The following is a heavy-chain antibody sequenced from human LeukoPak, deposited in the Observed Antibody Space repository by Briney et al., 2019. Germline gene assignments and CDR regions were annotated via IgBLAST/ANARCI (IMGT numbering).Heavy chain of an antibody. D-gene: IGHD6-19*01. V-gene: IGHV3-48*04. Sequence: GGSLRLSCAASGFTFSSYNMNWVRQAPGKGLEWVSYITDDSLTMYYTDSMKGRFSISRDNAKNSLYLQMNSLRAEDTAVYYCVARGGWARFDYWGQGTLVTVSS. CDR3: VARGGWARFDY. CDR2: ITDDSLTM. J-gene: IGHJ4*02. CDR1: GFTFSSYN.